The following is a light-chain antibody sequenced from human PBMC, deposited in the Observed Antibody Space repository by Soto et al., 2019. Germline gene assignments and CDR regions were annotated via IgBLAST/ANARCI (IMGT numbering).Light chain of an antibody. J-gene: IGKJ4*01. CDR3: QQYASFVS. Sequence: DIQMTQSPSSLSASVGDRVTVTCQASQDIINYLNWYQQKPGKAPKLLISRASNLEAGVPSRFSGDGSGTDFTLTISSLQPEDIATYYCQQYASFVSFGGGTKV. CDR1: QDIINY. CDR2: RAS. V-gene: IGKV1-33*01.